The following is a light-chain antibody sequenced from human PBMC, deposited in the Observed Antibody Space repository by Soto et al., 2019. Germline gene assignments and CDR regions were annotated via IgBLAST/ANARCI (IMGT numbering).Light chain of an antibody. V-gene: IGLV2-14*01. CDR1: SSDVGGHNF. CDR3: SSYTGSGTLRL. Sequence: QSALTQPASVSGSPGQSITISCTGTSSDVGGHNFVSWFRQYPGQAPQLLISEVSNRPSGVSHRFSGSKSGNTASLTISGLQAEDEADYYCSSYTGSGTLRLFGTGTKVTVL. CDR2: EVS. J-gene: IGLJ1*01.